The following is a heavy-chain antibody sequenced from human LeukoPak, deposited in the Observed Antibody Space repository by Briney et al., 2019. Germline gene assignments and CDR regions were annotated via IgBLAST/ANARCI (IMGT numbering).Heavy chain of an antibody. Sequence: ASVKVSCKASGYTFTSYGISWVRQAPGQGLEWMGWISAYNGNTNYAQKLQGRVTMTTDTSTSTAYMELRSLRSDDTAVYYCARDAADGYDSSGYTKGGVYYYYGMDVWGQGTTVTVSS. V-gene: IGHV1-18*01. D-gene: IGHD3-22*01. CDR2: ISAYNGNT. J-gene: IGHJ6*02. CDR3: ARDAADGYDSSGYTKGGVYYYYGMDV. CDR1: GYTFTSYG.